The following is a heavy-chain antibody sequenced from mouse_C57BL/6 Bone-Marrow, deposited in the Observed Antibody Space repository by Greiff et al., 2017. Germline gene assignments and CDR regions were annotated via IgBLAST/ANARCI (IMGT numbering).Heavy chain of an antibody. CDR3: ARHNDYVYAMDY. Sequence: LVAPSQSLSITCTVSGFSLTSYGVHWVRQPPGKGLEWLVVIWSDGSTTYNSALKSRLSISKDNSKSQVFLKMNSLQTDDTAMYYCARHNDYVYAMDYWGQGTSGTVSS. CDR2: IWSDGST. CDR1: GFSLTSYG. D-gene: IGHD2-4*01. J-gene: IGHJ4*01. V-gene: IGHV2-6-2*01.